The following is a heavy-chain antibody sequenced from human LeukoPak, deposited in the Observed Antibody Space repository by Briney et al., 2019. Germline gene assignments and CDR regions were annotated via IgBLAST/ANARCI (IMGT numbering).Heavy chain of an antibody. CDR3: ACLSSTWPEVC. V-gene: IGHV3-43*02. CDR2: IFLDVAAT. D-gene: IGHD6-13*01. Sequence: GGSLRLSCAPPRFTFYEYGMRCVPQTPGGGVECVSLIFLDVAATDSADSGRGRFTTSRDNSRNSLYLQMNSPRIEDTALYYCACLSSTWPEVCWGEGTLVTVSS. J-gene: IGHJ4*02. CDR1: RFTFYEYG.